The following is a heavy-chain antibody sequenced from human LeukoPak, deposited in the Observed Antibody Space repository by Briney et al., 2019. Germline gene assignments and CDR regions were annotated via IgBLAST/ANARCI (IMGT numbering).Heavy chain of an antibody. CDR1: GFTFSDYY. D-gene: IGHD3/OR15-3a*01. CDR3: ARARISPAGLVPYYFDY. V-gene: IGHV3-11*06. J-gene: IGHJ4*02. Sequence: GGSLRLSCAASGFTFSDYYMSWIRQAPGKGLEWVSYISSSSSYTNYADSVKGRFTISRDNAKNSLYLQMTSMRAADTAVYYCARARISPAGLVPYYFDYWGQGTLVTLPS. CDR2: ISSSSSYT.